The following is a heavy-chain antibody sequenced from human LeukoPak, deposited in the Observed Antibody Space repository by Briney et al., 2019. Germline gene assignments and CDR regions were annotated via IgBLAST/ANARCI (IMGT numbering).Heavy chain of an antibody. V-gene: IGHV3-23*01. Sequence: GGSLRLSCAASGFTFSSYAMSWVRQAPGKGLEWVSAISGSGGSTYYADSVKGRLTISRDNSKNTLYLQMNSLRAEDTAVYYCAKDRSQLLWVDYWGQGTLVTVSS. CDR3: AKDRSQLLWVDY. CDR2: ISGSGGST. CDR1: GFTFSSYA. J-gene: IGHJ4*02. D-gene: IGHD2-2*01.